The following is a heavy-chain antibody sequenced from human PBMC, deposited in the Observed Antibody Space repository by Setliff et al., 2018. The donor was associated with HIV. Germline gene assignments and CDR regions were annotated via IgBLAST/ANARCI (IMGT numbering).Heavy chain of an antibody. D-gene: IGHD2-2*01. CDR3: ASRVLGYCRSTSCLTWFDP. V-gene: IGHV4-39*01. CDR2: IYYSGST. Sequence: KPSETLSLTCTVSGGSISRSSYYWGWIRQPPGKGLEWIGSIYYSGSTYYNPSLKSRVTISVDTSKNQVSLKLSSVTAADTAVYYCASRVLGYCRSTSCLTWFDPWGQGTLVTVSS. J-gene: IGHJ5*02. CDR1: GGSISRSSYY.